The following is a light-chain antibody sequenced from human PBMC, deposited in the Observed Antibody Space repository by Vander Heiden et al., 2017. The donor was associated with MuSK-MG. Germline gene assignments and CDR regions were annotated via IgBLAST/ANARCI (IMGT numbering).Light chain of an antibody. CDR1: QRLSSHY. Sequence: VLTPSPAALSLSAVDRVTLSCRASQRLSSHYLAWYQQKPGQAPRLLIYSASNRATGIPARFSGSGSGTDFTLTISGLEPEDFAVYYCQQRSSWPRTFGQGTKVEIK. CDR3: QQRSSWPRT. J-gene: IGKJ1*01. CDR2: SAS. V-gene: IGKV3-11*01.